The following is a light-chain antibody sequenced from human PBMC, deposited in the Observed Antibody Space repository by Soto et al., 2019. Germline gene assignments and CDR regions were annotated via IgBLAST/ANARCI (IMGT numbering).Light chain of an antibody. Sequence: QSVLTQPPSVSGAPGQRVTISCTGSSSNIGAGYDVHWYQQRPGAAPKLLISANINRPSGVPDRFSGSKFGTSASLAITGLQADDEGDYYCQSYDSTLSARYVFGTGTKLTVL. CDR1: SSNIGAGYD. CDR3: QSYDSTLSARYV. V-gene: IGLV1-40*01. J-gene: IGLJ1*01. CDR2: ANI.